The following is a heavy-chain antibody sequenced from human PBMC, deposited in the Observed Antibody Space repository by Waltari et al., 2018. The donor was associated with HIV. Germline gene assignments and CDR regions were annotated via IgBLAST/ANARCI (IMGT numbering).Heavy chain of an antibody. V-gene: IGHV3-74*01. CDR3: ARGFRVACSGGTCYSHY. Sequence: EVQLVESGGGLVQPGGSLRLSCAASGFTFSSYWMHWVRQAPGKGLVWVSHIKSDGSPTNYADSVKGRFTISRDNAKNTLYLQMNSLRAEDTATYYCARGFRVACSGGTCYSHYWGQGTLVTVSS. CDR2: IKSDGSPT. J-gene: IGHJ4*02. D-gene: IGHD2-15*01. CDR1: GFTFSSYW.